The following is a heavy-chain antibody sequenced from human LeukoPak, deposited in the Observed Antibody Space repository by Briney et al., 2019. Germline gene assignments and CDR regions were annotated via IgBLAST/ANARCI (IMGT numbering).Heavy chain of an antibody. J-gene: IGHJ3*01. D-gene: IGHD3-3*02. CDR3: AREAILDDAFDV. CDR2: ISNGAGGTI. Sequence: GSLRLSCAASGFIFSDHYMSWIRQAPGKGLEWISYISNGAGGTIHYADSVKGRFTISRDNAKNSVFLQMNSLRGEDTAVYYCAREAILDDAFDVWGHGTVVTVSS. V-gene: IGHV3-11*01. CDR1: GFIFSDHY.